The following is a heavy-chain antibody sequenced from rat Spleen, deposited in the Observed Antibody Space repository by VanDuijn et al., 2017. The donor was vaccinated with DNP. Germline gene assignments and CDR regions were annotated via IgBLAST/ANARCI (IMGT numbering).Heavy chain of an antibody. CDR3: ARDRYYGYNSWFFDF. D-gene: IGHD1-9*01. V-gene: IGHV2-32*01. J-gene: IGHJ2*01. Sequence: QVQLKESGPGLMQPSQTLSLTCIVSGFSLTSYHVHWVRQSPGKGLEWMAVIWSGGNTDYNSALKSRLSISRDTSKSQVFLKMNSLQTEDTATYFCARDRYYGYNSWFFDFWGQGVMVTVSS. CDR2: IWSGGNT. CDR1: GFSLTSYH.